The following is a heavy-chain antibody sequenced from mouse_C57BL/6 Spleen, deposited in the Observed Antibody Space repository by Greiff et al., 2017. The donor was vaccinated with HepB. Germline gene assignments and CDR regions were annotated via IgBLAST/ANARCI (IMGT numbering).Heavy chain of an antibody. CDR1: GYSITSDY. D-gene: IGHD1-1*01. CDR3: ARSYCDYGSSYDN. V-gene: IGHV3-8*01. CDR2: ISYSGST. Sequence: EVQLQQSGPGLAKPSQSLSLTCSVTGYSITSDYWNWIRKFPGNKLEYMGYISYSGSTSYNPSHKSRISITRDTTKNQSYLQLNSVTTGDTATYYCARSYCDYGSSYDNWGQGTLVTVSA. J-gene: IGHJ3*01.